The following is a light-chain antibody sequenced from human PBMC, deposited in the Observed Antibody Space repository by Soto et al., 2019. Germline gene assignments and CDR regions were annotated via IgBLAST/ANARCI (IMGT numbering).Light chain of an antibody. CDR3: HQSDNSLP. Sequence: SPYNLYKYVGDRVTITCRASQSVGTWLAWYQLKPGKAPNVLIYKASSLQSGVPSRFSGSGSGTEFTLTISSLQPDDFARYFCHQSDNSLPLGGATEVDI. CDR2: KAS. V-gene: IGKV1-5*03. CDR1: QSVGTW. J-gene: IGKJ4*01.